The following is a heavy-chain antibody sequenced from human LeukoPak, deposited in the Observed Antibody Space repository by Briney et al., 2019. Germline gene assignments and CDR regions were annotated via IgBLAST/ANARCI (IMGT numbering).Heavy chain of an antibody. V-gene: IGHV4-4*07. CDR2: IYTSGST. D-gene: IGHD2-15*01. CDR3: ARILRYCSGGSCYSYFDY. CDR1: GGSISSYY. J-gene: IGHJ4*02. Sequence: SETLSLTCTVSGGSISSYYWSWIRQPAGKGLEWIGRIYTSGSTNYNPSLKSRVTMSVDTSKNQFSLKLSSVTAADTPVYYCARILRYCSGGSCYSYFDYWGQGTLVTVSS.